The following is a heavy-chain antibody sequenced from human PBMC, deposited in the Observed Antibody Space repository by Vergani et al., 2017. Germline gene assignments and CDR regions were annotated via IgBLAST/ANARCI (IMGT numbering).Heavy chain of an antibody. D-gene: IGHD2/OR15-2a*01. Sequence: QVQLEESGPGLVKPSETLSLTCTVSGGSFNTYYWSWIRQSPGKGLEWIGYIYSTGSTNYNPSLSSRVTLSVDTSKNQVSLRLRSVTAADTAMYFCARDRIVDPAFDLWGQGTQVTVSS. CDR1: GGSFNTYY. V-gene: IGHV4-59*12. J-gene: IGHJ3*01. CDR3: ARDRIVDPAFDL. CDR2: IYSTGST.